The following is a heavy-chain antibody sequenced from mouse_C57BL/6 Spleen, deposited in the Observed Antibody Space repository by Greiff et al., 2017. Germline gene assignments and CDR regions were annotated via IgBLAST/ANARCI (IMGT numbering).Heavy chain of an antibody. Sequence: EVQLVESGGGLVQPGGSLKLSCAASGFTFSDSYMYWVRQTPEKRLEWVAYISNGGGSTYYPDTVKGRFTIARDNAKTTLYLPMSRLKSEDTAMYYCARRGLLFYAMDYWGQGTAVTVSS. V-gene: IGHV5-12*01. D-gene: IGHD2-13*01. CDR3: ARRGLLFYAMDY. J-gene: IGHJ4*01. CDR1: GFTFSDSY. CDR2: ISNGGGST.